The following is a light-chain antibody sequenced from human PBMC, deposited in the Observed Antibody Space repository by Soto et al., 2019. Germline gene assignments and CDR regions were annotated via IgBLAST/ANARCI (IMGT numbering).Light chain of an antibody. CDR3: QQYNNWPRIT. J-gene: IGKJ5*01. V-gene: IGKV3-15*01. CDR2: GAS. Sequence: EIVKTQSPATLSVSPGERATLSCRASQSVSSNLAWYQQKPGQAPRLLIYGASTRATGIPARFSGSGSGTEFTLTISSLQSEDFAVYYCQQYNNWPRITFGQGTRLEI. CDR1: QSVSSN.